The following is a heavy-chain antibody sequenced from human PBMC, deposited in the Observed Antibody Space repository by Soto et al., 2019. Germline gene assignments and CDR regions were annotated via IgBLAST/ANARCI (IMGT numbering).Heavy chain of an antibody. CDR2: TSYEGSNN. CDR3: ALWGTTGVLDV. Sequence: QVQLVESGGGVVQPGTSLRLSCVGSGFTFSSYVIHWVRQAPGKGLEWVALTSYEGSNNFYGDSVKGRFTISRDNSRNTVERQMDRLRLEDTALYYCALWGTTGVLDVWGQGTLVSVSS. D-gene: IGHD3-16*01. CDR1: GFTFSSYV. V-gene: IGHV3-33*05. J-gene: IGHJ4*02.